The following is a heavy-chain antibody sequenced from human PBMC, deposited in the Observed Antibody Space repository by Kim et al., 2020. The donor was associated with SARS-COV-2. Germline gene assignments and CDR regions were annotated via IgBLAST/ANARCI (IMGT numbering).Heavy chain of an antibody. CDR2: INHSGST. CDR3: ARWVNGSGSYYNLMGGMDV. D-gene: IGHD3-10*01. Sequence: SETLSLTCAVYGGSFSGYYWSWIRQPPGKGLEWIGEINHSGSTNYNPSLKSRVTISVDTSKNQFSLKLSSVTAADTAVYYCARWVNGSGSYYNLMGGMDVWGQGTTVTVSS. CDR1: GGSFSGYY. V-gene: IGHV4-34*01. J-gene: IGHJ6*02.